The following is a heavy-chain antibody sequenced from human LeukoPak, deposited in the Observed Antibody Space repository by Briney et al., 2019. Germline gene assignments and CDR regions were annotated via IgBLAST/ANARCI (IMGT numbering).Heavy chain of an antibody. CDR1: GGSISSYY. J-gene: IGHJ6*03. Sequence: PSETLSLTCTVSGGSISSYYWSWIRQPPGKGLEWIGYIYYSGSTNYNPYLKSRVTISVDTSKNQFSLKMNSVTAADTAVYYCAGMFGYSTGRSYNYYSMDVWGKGTTVTISS. CDR3: AGMFGYSTGRSYNYYSMDV. CDR2: IYYSGST. D-gene: IGHD6-19*01. V-gene: IGHV4-59*01.